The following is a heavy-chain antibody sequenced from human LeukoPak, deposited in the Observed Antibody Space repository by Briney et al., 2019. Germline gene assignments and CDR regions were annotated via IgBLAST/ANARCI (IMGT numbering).Heavy chain of an antibody. J-gene: IGHJ3*02. D-gene: IGHD5-12*01. CDR1: GGSFSGYY. CDR3: ARRGAWHAFDI. Sequence: SETLSLTCAVYGGSFSGYYWSWIRQPPGKGLEWIGEINHSGSTNYNPSLKSRVTISVDMSKNQFSLKLSSVTAVDTAVYYCARRGAWHAFDIWGQGTMVTVSS. V-gene: IGHV4-34*01. CDR2: INHSGST.